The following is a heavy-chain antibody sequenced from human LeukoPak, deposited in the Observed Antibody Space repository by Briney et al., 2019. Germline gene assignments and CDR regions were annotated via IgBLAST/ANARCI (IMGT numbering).Heavy chain of an antibody. Sequence: PGGSLRLSCAASGFTFSSYWMSWVRQAPGKGLEWVANIKQDGSEKYYVDSVKGRFTISRDNAKNSLYLQMNSLRAENTAVYYCARAQGSGYYYYYMDVWGKGTTVTVSS. CDR1: GFTFSSYW. CDR2: IKQDGSEK. CDR3: ARAQGSGYYYYYMDV. J-gene: IGHJ6*03. D-gene: IGHD3-10*01. V-gene: IGHV3-7*01.